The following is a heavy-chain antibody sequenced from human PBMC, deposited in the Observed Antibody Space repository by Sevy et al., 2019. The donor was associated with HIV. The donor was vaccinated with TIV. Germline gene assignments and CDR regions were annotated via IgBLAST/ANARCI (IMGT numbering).Heavy chain of an antibody. CDR2: FSCGGGST. Sequence: GESLKISCAASGLTFSSSAMSWARQAPGKGLGSVSAFSCGGGSTYYDDSVKGRFTIPRDNSKNTLYLQMNSLRAEDTAVYYCAKDTSWESGTFDYWGQGTLVTVSS. CDR3: AKDTSWESGTFDY. D-gene: IGHD1-26*01. CDR1: GLTFSSSA. J-gene: IGHJ4*02. V-gene: IGHV3-23*01.